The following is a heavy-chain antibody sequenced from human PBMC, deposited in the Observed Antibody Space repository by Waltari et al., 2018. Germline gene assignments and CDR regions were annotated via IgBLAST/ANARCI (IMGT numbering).Heavy chain of an antibody. CDR1: GGSISGFP. Sequence: QVQLQESGPGLVKPSETLSLTCTLSGGSISGFPWSWIRQPPGKGLQLLGYIYYSGSSGTTNDNASLKSRVTISVDMSKNQFSLRLSSVTAADTAVYYCARGPGVRGIVDYWGQGTLVTVSS. V-gene: IGHV4-59*01. J-gene: IGHJ4*02. CDR3: ARGPGVRGIVDY. D-gene: IGHD7-27*01. CDR2: IYYSGSSGTT.